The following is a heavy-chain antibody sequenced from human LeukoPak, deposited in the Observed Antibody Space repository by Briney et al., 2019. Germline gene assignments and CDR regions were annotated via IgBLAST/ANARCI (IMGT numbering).Heavy chain of an antibody. V-gene: IGHV3-74*01. D-gene: IGHD3-10*01. CDR1: GFTFSSYW. J-gene: IGHJ4*02. CDR3: ARALLWFGGYYFDY. Sequence: GGSLRPSCAASGFTFSSYWMHWVRQAPGKGLVWVSRINSDGSSTSYADSVKGRFTISRDNAKNTLYLQMNSLRAEDTAVYYCARALLWFGGYYFDYWGQGTLVTVSS. CDR2: INSDGSST.